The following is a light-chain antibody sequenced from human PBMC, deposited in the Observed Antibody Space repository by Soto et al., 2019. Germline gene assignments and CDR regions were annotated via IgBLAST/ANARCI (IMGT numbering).Light chain of an antibody. CDR2: EVS. V-gene: IGLV2-23*02. CDR1: SSDVGSYNL. J-gene: IGLJ1*01. Sequence: QSALTQRAAVSGSPGQSITICCTGTSSDVGSYNLVSWYQQHPGKAPKLMIYEVSKRPSGVSNRFSGSKSGNTASLTISGLQAEDEADYYCCSYAGSSTYVFGTGTKVTVL. CDR3: CSYAGSSTYV.